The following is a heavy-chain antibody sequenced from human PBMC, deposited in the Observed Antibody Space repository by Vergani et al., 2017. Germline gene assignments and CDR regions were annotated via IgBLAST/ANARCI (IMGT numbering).Heavy chain of an antibody. D-gene: IGHD3-10*01. CDR3: ARDSWTSELRGVYWFDT. CDR2: IHSSGTT. V-gene: IGHV4-61*02. Sequence: QVQLHESGPGLVKPSQTLSLPCTVSGGSLTSGSFYWSWIRQPAGKGLEWIGRIHSSGTTNYNPSLKSRVTLSVDTSRNQLSLRMTSVTAADTAVYYCARDSWTSELRGVYWFDTWGQGTLVSVSS. J-gene: IGHJ5*02. CDR1: GGSLTSGSFY.